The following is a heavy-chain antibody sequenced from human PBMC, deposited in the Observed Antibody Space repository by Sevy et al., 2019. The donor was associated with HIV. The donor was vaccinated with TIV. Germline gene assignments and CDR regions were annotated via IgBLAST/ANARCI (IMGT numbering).Heavy chain of an antibody. Sequence: GGSLRLSCAGSGFTFSSYDMNWVRQAPGKGLEWISKISSSGSSIYYADAVKGRFTIARDNAKNSLNLQMNSLGAEDTALYYCARNGGAYDTGFDPWGQGTLVTVSS. D-gene: IGHD3-22*01. CDR3: ARNGGAYDTGFDP. V-gene: IGHV3-48*03. CDR1: GFTFSSYD. J-gene: IGHJ5*02. CDR2: ISSSGSSI.